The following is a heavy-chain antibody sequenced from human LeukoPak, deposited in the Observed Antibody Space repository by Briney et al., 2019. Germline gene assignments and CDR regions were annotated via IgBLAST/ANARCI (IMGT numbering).Heavy chain of an antibody. CDR1: GFIFSDHY. Sequence: GGSLRLSCAASGFIFSDHYMDWVRQAPGKGLEWVGRAKNKVNSYTTIYAASVKGRFTISRDDSKNSLYLQMNSLKTEDTAVYYCARDPTLYYYGSGRPDDYWGQGTLVTVSS. J-gene: IGHJ4*02. CDR3: ARDPTLYYYGSGRPDDY. V-gene: IGHV3-72*01. CDR2: AKNKVNSYTT. D-gene: IGHD3-10*01.